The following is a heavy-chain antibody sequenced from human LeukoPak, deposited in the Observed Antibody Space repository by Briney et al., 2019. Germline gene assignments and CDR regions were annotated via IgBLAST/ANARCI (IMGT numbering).Heavy chain of an antibody. CDR1: GFTFSSYE. Sequence: PGGSLRLSCAASGFTFSSYEMNWVRQAPGKGLEWVSYISSSGSTIYYADSVKGRFTISRDNAKNSLCLQMNSLRAEDTAVYYCARGEYSYGHNWFDPWGQGTLVTVSS. CDR2: ISSSGSTI. V-gene: IGHV3-48*03. J-gene: IGHJ5*02. CDR3: ARGEYSYGHNWFDP. D-gene: IGHD5-18*01.